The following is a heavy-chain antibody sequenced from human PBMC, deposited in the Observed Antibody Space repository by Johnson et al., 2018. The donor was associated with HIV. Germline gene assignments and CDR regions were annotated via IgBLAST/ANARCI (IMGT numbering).Heavy chain of an antibody. D-gene: IGHD2-2*01. Sequence: VQLLESGGGLVQPGGSLRLSCAASGFTFSSYWMSWVRQAPGKGLEWVANIKQDGSEKYYVDSVKGRFTIFRDNAKNSLYLQMNSLRAEDTAVYYCARDTASSSTLDAFDIWGQGTMVTVSS. CDR3: ARDTASSSTLDAFDI. CDR1: GFTFSSYW. J-gene: IGHJ3*02. V-gene: IGHV3-7*01. CDR2: IKQDGSEK.